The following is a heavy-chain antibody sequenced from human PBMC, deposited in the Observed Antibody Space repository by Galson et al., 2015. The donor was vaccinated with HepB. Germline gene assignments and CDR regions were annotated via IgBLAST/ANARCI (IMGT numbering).Heavy chain of an antibody. J-gene: IGHJ6*02. CDR2: ISYTGNDK. CDR1: GFTFRNFA. CDR3: AKYLNWGDPLNYYYYGVDV. V-gene: IGHV3-30*18. Sequence: SLRLSCAGPGFTFRNFALFCVPQAPGEGLEWVSVISYTGNDKFYADSVQGRFTISRDNSKNTVYLQMNRLRLEDTAVYFCAKYLNWGDPLNYYYYGVDVWGPGTTVTVSS. D-gene: IGHD2-21*02.